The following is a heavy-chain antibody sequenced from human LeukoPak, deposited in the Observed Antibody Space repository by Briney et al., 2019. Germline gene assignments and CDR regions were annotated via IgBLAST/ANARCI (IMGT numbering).Heavy chain of an antibody. V-gene: IGHV3-23*01. CDR3: AKAPPIGYCSSTTCYFDY. D-gene: IGHD2-2*01. CDR2: ISVSGDTT. J-gene: IGHJ4*02. Sequence: GGSLRLSCAVSGFTFSSYAMSWVRQAPGKGLEWVSAISVSGDTTYYADSVKGRFTISRDNPKNTLYLQMNSLRAEDTALYYCAKAPPIGYCSSTTCYFDYWGQGTLVTVSS. CDR1: GFTFSSYA.